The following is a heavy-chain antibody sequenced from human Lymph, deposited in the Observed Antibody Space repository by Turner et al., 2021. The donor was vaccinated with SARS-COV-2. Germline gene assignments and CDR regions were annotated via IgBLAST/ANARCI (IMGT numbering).Heavy chain of an antibody. V-gene: IGHV3-9*01. J-gene: IGHJ4*02. CDR2: INWSGGSI. CDR3: AKDLAGTYYSSFDY. CDR1: GFTFDDYA. Sequence: EVQLVASGGGLVQPGRSLSLSCAASGFTFDDYAMHWVRQAPGKGLEWVSGINWSGGSIAYADSVKGRFTISRDNPKNSLYLQMNSLRAEDTAFYYCAKDLAGTYYSSFDYWGQGTLVTVSS. D-gene: IGHD1-26*01.